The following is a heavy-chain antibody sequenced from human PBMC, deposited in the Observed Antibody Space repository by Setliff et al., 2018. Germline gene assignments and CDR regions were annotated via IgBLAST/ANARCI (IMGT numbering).Heavy chain of an antibody. J-gene: IGHJ4*02. CDR3: ARSEGRRDGYNW. Sequence: PSETLSLTCAVYGGSFSGYYWSWIRQPPGKGLEWIGEINHSGSTNYSPSLKSRVTISVDTSKNQFSLKLSSVTAADTAVYYCARSEGRRDGYNWWGQGTLVTVSS. V-gene: IGHV4-34*01. D-gene: IGHD5-12*01. CDR1: GGSFSGYY. CDR2: INHSGST.